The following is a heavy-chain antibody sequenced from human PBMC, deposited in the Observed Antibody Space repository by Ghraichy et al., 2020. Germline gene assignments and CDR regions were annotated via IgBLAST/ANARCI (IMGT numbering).Heavy chain of an antibody. Sequence: SETLSLTFTVSGDSLNSYYWSWIRQPPGRGLEWIGYIYYIGSTNYNPSLKSRVTISLDTSRNQFSLRLTSVTAADTAIYYCARAWGNSYFDYWGQGALVTVSS. V-gene: IGHV4-59*01. CDR2: IYYIGST. CDR3: ARAWGNSYFDY. D-gene: IGHD4-23*01. J-gene: IGHJ4*02. CDR1: GDSLNSYY.